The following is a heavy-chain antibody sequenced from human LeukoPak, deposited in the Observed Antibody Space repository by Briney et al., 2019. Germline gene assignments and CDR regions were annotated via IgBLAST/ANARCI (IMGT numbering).Heavy chain of an antibody. V-gene: IGHV3-23*01. CDR1: GFTFSSYA. D-gene: IGHD2-2*01. J-gene: IGHJ4*02. Sequence: GGALILCCAASGFTFSSYAMSWVRQAPGKGLEWVSAISGSGGITYYADSVKGRFTISRDNSKNTLYLQMNSLRAEDTAVYYYAKGVVPLWGQGTLVTVSS. CDR2: ISGSGGIT. CDR3: AKGVVPL.